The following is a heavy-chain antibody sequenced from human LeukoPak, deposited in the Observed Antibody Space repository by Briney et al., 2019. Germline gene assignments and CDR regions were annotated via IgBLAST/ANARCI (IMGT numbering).Heavy chain of an antibody. Sequence: GGSLRLSCAASGFTFSSYEMNWVRQAPGKRLEWVSYIRSSGNPIYYADSVKGRFTISRDNAKTSLYLQMNSLRAEDTAVYYCARGLYSSSRYAGYWGQGTLVTVSS. V-gene: IGHV3-48*03. CDR1: GFTFSSYE. D-gene: IGHD6-13*01. CDR3: ARGLYSSSRYAGY. CDR2: IRSSGNPI. J-gene: IGHJ4*02.